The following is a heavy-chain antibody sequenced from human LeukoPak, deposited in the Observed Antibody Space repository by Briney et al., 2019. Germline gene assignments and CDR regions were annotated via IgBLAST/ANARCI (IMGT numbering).Heavy chain of an antibody. CDR3: ARGRASAFDV. CDR2: TYYTSKWNT. CDR1: GDSLSTSGVA. D-gene: IGHD6-25*01. V-gene: IGHV6-1*01. Sequence: SQTLSLTCALSGDSLSTSGVAWDWVRQSPSRGSEWLGRTYYTSKWNTDYAVSVKSRIVVNPDTSKHQFSLQLNSVTSEDTAVYYCARGRASAFDVWGQGTMVTVSS. J-gene: IGHJ3*01.